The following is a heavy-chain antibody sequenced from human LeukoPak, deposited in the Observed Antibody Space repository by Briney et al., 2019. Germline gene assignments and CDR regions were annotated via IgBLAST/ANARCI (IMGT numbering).Heavy chain of an antibody. CDR1: GFTFSSYA. CDR2: ISGRGGST. V-gene: IGHV3-23*01. CDR3: VRDQDEDRGSTTFDR. Sequence: SGGSLRLSCAASGFTFSSYAMSWVRQAPGKGLEWVSAISGRGGSTYYADSVKGRFTISRDNAKNSLYLQMNSLRAGDTAIYYCVRDQDEDRGSTTFDRWGQGTLVTVSS. J-gene: IGHJ4*02. D-gene: IGHD1-26*01.